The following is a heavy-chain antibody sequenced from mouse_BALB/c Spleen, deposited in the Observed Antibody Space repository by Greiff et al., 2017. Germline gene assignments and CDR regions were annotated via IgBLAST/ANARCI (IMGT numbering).Heavy chain of an antibody. CDR1: GFTFSSYT. CDR2: ISNGGGST. J-gene: IGHJ2*01. CDR3: ARPRDYYYFDY. V-gene: IGHV5-12-2*01. Sequence: EVKLVESGGGLVQPGGSLKLSCAASGFTFSSYTMSWVRQTPEKRLEWVAYISNGGGSTYYPDTVKGRFTISRDNAKNTLYLQMSSLKSEDTAMYYCARPRDYYYFDYWGQGTTLTVSS. D-gene: IGHD1-1*01.